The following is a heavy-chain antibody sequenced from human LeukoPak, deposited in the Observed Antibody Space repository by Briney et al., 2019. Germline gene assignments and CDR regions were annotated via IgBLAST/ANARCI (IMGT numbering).Heavy chain of an antibody. CDR3: ARDHWSVVVPAAIWSYYYYGMDV. V-gene: IGHV3-21*01. CDR1: GFTFSSYS. Sequence: PGGSLRLSCAASGFTFSSYSMNWVRQAPGKGLEWVSSISSSSSYIYYADSVKGRFTISRDNAKNSLYLQMNSLRAEDTAVYYCARDHWSVVVPAAIWSYYYYGMDVWGKGTTVTVSS. CDR2: ISSSSSYI. D-gene: IGHD2-2*01. J-gene: IGHJ6*04.